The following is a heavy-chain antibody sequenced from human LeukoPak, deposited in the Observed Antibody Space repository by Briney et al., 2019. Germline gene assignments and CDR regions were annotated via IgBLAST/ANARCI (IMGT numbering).Heavy chain of an antibody. Sequence: SETLSLTCAVYGWSFSGYYWSWIRQPPGKGLEWIGEINHSGSTNYNPSLKSRVTISVDTSKNQFSLKLSSVTAADTAVYYCARYCSGGSCYTQAPSDAFDIWGQGTMVTVSS. CDR2: INHSGST. CDR1: GWSFSGYY. CDR3: ARYCSGGSCYTQAPSDAFDI. V-gene: IGHV4-34*01. D-gene: IGHD2-15*01. J-gene: IGHJ3*02.